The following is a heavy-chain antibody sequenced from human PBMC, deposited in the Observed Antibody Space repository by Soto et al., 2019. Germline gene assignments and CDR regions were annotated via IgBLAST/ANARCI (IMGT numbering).Heavy chain of an antibody. J-gene: IGHJ4*02. V-gene: IGHV3-23*01. CDR3: AKRAYYYGSSGPSPHYYFHY. CDR1: GFTFSSYA. CDR2: ISGSGGST. Sequence: PGGSLRLSCAAPGFTFSSYAMSWVRQAPGKGLEWVSTISGSGGSTHYADPVKGRFTISRDNSRSTLYLQMNSLRAEDTAVYYCAKRAYYYGSSGPSPHYYFHYWGQGTLVTVSP. D-gene: IGHD3-22*01.